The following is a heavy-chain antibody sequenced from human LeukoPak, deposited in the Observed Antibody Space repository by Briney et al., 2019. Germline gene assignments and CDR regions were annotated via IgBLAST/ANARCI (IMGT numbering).Heavy chain of an antibody. CDR2: IYDSGST. V-gene: IGHV4-59*01. J-gene: IGHJ3*02. Sequence: PSETLSLTCTFSRGSIGIYYWNWIRQTPGKGLEWIGCIYDSGSTHYSPSLKSRVTISSDTSKNEFSLKLSSVTAADTAVYFCARAPYDILTDSPASAFDIWDQGTMVTVSS. CDR1: RGSIGIYY. D-gene: IGHD3-9*01. CDR3: ARAPYDILTDSPASAFDI.